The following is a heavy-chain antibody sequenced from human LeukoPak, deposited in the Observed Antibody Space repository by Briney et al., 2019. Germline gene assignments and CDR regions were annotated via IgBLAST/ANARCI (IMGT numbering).Heavy chain of an antibody. V-gene: IGHV4-34*01. CDR2: INHSGST. J-gene: IGHJ4*02. CDR1: GGSFSGYY. CDR3: ARVFDQRDNHDILTGYRYYFDY. D-gene: IGHD3-9*01. Sequence: SETLSLTCAVYGGSFSGYYWSWIRQPPGKGLEWIGEINHSGSTNYNPSLKSRVTISVDTSKNQISLKLSSVTAADTAVYYCARVFDQRDNHDILTGYRYYFDYWGQGTLVTVSS.